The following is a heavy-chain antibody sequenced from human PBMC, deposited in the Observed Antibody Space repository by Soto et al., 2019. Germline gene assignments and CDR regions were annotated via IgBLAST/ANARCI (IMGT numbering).Heavy chain of an antibody. Sequence: QVQLVQSGAEVKKPGASVKGSCKASGYSCSTYDINWVRQAAGQGLEWMVRANPKSGNTDYAQRFRGRVTMTSNTSIRTAYMELSALTPEDTAVYYCARPYCDSTSCYTDWFDPWCQGTLVTVSS. CDR2: ANPKSGNT. V-gene: IGHV1-8*01. CDR3: ARPYCDSTSCYTDWFDP. CDR1: GYSCSTYD. D-gene: IGHD2-2*02. J-gene: IGHJ5*02.